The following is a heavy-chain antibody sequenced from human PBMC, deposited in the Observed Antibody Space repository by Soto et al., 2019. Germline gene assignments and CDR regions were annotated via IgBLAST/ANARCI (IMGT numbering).Heavy chain of an antibody. Sequence: ASVKVSCKASGYTFTSYGISWVRQAPGQGLEWMGWISAYNGNTNYAQKLQGRVTMTTDTSTSTAYMELRSLRSDDTAVCYCARGANWNYDRYWFDPWGQGTLVTVSS. D-gene: IGHD1-7*01. CDR2: ISAYNGNT. J-gene: IGHJ5*02. V-gene: IGHV1-18*01. CDR3: ARGANWNYDRYWFDP. CDR1: GYTFTSYG.